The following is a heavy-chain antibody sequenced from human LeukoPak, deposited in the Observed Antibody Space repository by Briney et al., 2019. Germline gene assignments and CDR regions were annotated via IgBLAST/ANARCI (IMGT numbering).Heavy chain of an antibody. Sequence: ASVKVTCTASGYTFTGYYMHWVRQAPGQGLEWMGWINPDIGVTKYAQKFQDRVTITRDTSIGTAYMELSRLRSDVTAVYYCARQDYGDFLPPAGYWGEGTLVSVSS. CDR1: GYTFTGYY. J-gene: IGHJ4*02. CDR3: ARQDYGDFLPPAGY. V-gene: IGHV1-2*02. CDR2: INPDIGVT. D-gene: IGHD4-17*01.